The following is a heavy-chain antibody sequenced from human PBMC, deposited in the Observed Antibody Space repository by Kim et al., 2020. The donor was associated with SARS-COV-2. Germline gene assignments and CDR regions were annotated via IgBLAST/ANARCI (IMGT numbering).Heavy chain of an antibody. CDR3: ARSMGHY. J-gene: IGHJ4*02. Sequence: NSGGTNYAQKFQGRVTMTRDTSISTAYMELSRLRSDDTAVYYCARSMGHYWGQGTLVTVSS. D-gene: IGHD3-10*01. V-gene: IGHV1-2*02. CDR2: NSGGT.